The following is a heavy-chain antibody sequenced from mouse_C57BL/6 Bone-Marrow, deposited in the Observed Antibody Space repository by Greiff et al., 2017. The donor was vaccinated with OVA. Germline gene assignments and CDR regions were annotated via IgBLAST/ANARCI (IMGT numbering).Heavy chain of an antibody. CDR3: AVYYDGSSHSGRFDV. Sequence: EVQLVESGPGLVKPSQSLSLSCSVSGYSFTSGYFWYWLRQLPGNKLGWGCYISYDGSNNYNPSLKNRISITRDTSKNQFFLKLNAVTTEDTATYDGAVYYDGSSHSGRFDVWGTGTTVTVAS. V-gene: IGHV3-6*01. CDR2: ISYDGSN. CDR1: GYSFTSGYF. J-gene: IGHJ1*03. D-gene: IGHD1-1*01.